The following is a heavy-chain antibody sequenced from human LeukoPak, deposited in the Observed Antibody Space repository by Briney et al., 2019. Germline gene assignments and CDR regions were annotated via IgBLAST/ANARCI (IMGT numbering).Heavy chain of an antibody. V-gene: IGHV3-23*01. J-gene: IGHJ5*02. CDR3: AKGRMVRGVIGWFDP. D-gene: IGHD3-10*01. CDR1: GFPFSSYA. Sequence: GGSLRLSCAASGFPFSSYAMSWVPKAPGKGLEWVSAISGSGGSTYYADSVKGRFTISRDNSKNTLYLQMNSLRAKDTAVYYCAKGRMVRGVIGWFDPWGQGTLVTVSS. CDR2: ISGSGGST.